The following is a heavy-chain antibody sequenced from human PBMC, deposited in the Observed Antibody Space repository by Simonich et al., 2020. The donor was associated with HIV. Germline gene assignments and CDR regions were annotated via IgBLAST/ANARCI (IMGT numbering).Heavy chain of an antibody. V-gene: IGHV4-34*01. J-gene: IGHJ4*02. D-gene: IGHD4-17*01. CDR3: ARRHPTTVTTPYFDY. CDR2: INHSGTT. Sequence: QVQLQQWGAGLLKPSETLSLTCAVYGGSFSGYYWSWIRQPHGKGLEWIGEINHSGTTNYNPSLKSRVTISVDTSKNQFSLKLSSVTAADTAVYYCARRHPTTVTTPYFDYWGQGTLVTVSS. CDR1: GGSFSGYY.